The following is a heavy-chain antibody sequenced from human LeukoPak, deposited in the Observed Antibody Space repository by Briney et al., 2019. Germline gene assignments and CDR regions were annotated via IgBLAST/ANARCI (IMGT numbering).Heavy chain of an antibody. J-gene: IGHJ4*02. V-gene: IGHV3-9*01. D-gene: IGHD5-18*01. CDR1: GFTFDDYA. CDR3: AKGADSDTAMVPFDY. CDR2: ISWNSGSI. Sequence: GGSLRLSCAASGFTFDDYAMHWVRQAPGKGLEWVSGISWNSGSIGYADSVKGRFTISRDNAKNSLYLQMNSLRAEGTALYYCAKGADSDTAMVPFDYWGQGTLVTVSS.